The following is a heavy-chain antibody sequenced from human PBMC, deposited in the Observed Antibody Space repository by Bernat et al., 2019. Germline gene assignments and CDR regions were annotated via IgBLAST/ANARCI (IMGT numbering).Heavy chain of an antibody. CDR3: ARQMAGSYTGFDY. Sequence: QVMLQESGPGLVKPSETLSLTCIVSGDTINSYFWSWVRQPPGQGLEGVACSYYTGSSNYSPPLKSRVAISMDTSKNHFSLKLNSVTASDTAIYNCARQMAGSYTGFDYWGQGALVTVSS. J-gene: IGHJ4*02. V-gene: IGHV4-59*08. CDR2: SYYTGSS. D-gene: IGHD6-19*01. CDR1: GDTINSYF.